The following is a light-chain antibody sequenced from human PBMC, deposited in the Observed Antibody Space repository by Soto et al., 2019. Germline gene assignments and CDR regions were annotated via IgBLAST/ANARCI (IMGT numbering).Light chain of an antibody. V-gene: IGLV2-8*01. J-gene: IGLJ1*01. CDR2: EVS. CDR3: SSYAGSNNYV. Sequence: QSARTQPPSASGSPGQSVTISCTGTSSDVGGYNYVSWYQQHPGKAPKLMIYEVSKRPSGVPDRFSGSKSGHTASLTVSGLQAEDEADYYCSSYAGSNNYVFGTGTKVTVL. CDR1: SSDVGGYNY.